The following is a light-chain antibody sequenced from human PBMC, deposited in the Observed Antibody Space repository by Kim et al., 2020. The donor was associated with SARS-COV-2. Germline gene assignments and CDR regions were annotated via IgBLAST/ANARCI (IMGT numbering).Light chain of an antibody. V-gene: IGKV3-11*01. Sequence: LSPGEKATLSCRASRSVSSYLAWYQQKPGQAPRRLIYDASNRATGIPARFSGSGSGTDFTLTISSLEPEDFAVYYCQQRSNWPITFGQGTRLEIK. CDR1: RSVSSY. CDR2: DAS. J-gene: IGKJ5*01. CDR3: QQRSNWPIT.